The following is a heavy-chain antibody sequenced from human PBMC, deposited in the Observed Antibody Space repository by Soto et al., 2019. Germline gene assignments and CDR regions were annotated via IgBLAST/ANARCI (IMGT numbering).Heavy chain of an antibody. V-gene: IGHV1-2*06. Sequence: GASVKFSCKLSGDTLIRYYIHWVRQATGQGLEWMGRINCNSGDTKYAQSFQGRVTMTRDTSIDTAYMELSRLRSDDTAVYYCARGGGSSFFDYWGQGILVTVSS. J-gene: IGHJ4*02. CDR2: INCNSGDT. CDR1: GDTLIRYY. CDR3: ARGGGSSFFDY. D-gene: IGHD2-2*01.